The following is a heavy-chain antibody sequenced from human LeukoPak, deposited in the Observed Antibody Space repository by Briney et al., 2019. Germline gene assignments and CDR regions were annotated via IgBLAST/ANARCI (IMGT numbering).Heavy chain of an antibody. CDR3: ARTYGGNCDY. CDR1: GDSVSSNSAA. Sequence: SQTLSLTCAISGDSVSSNSAAWNWIRQSPSRGFEWLVRTYFRSKWYNDYAASVKSRITVNPDTSKNHFSLQLSSVTLEDTAIYYCARTYGGNCDYWGQGTLVTVSS. CDR2: TYFRSKWYN. D-gene: IGHD4-23*01. V-gene: IGHV6-1*01. J-gene: IGHJ4*02.